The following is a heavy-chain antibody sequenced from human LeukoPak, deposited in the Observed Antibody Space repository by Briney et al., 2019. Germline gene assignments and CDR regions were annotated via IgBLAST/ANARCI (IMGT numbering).Heavy chain of an antibody. CDR3: AVAQTYSSGWYSQYYYYGMDV. CDR2: INPNSGGT. Sequence: ASVKVSCKASGYTFTGYYMHWVRQAPGQGLEWTGWINPNSGGTNYAQKFQGRVTMTRDTSISTAYMELSRLRSDDTAVYYCAVAQTYSSGWYSQYYYYGMDVWGQGTTVTVSS. D-gene: IGHD6-19*01. CDR1: GYTFTGYY. V-gene: IGHV1-2*02. J-gene: IGHJ6*02.